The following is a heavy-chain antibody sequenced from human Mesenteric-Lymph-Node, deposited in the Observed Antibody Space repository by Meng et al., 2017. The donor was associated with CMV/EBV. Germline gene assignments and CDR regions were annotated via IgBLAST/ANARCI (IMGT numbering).Heavy chain of an antibody. Sequence: GGSLRLSCSASGFIFKNYGMHWVRQAPGKGLVWVSRINSDGSSTNYADSVKGRFTISRDNAKNTLYLQMNSLRAEDTAVYYCAREYSSSRYFDYWGQGTLVTVSS. CDR2: INSDGSST. D-gene: IGHD6-6*01. CDR3: AREYSSSRYFDY. J-gene: IGHJ4*02. V-gene: IGHV3-74*01. CDR1: GFIFKNYG.